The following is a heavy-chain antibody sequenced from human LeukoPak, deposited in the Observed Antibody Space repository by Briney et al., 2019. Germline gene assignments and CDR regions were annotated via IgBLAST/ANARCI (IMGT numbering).Heavy chain of an antibody. CDR3: ARDTFGGPEAFDI. CDR1: GFTFSSYS. V-gene: IGHV3-21*01. Sequence: VKPGGSLRLSCAASGFTFSSYSMNWVRQAPGKGLEWVSSISSSSSYIYYADSVKGRFTISRDNAKNSLYLQMNSLRAEDTAVYYCARDTFGGPEAFDIWGQGTMVTVS. J-gene: IGHJ3*02. D-gene: IGHD3-16*01. CDR2: ISSSSSYI.